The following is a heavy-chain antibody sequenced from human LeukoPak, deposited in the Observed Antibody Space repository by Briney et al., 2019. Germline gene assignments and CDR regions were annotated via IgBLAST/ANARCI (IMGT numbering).Heavy chain of an antibody. CDR1: GFTFSSYP. Sequence: PGGSLRLSCAASGFTFSSYPMHWVRQAPGKGLEWVAVISYDGSNKYYADSVKGRFTISRDNSKNTVYLQMNSLRGEDTAVYYCAKSSAFGGSHIDYWAREPWSPSPQ. D-gene: IGHD1-26*01. J-gene: IGHJ4*02. CDR2: ISYDGSNK. V-gene: IGHV3-30-3*02. CDR3: AKSSAFGGSHIDY.